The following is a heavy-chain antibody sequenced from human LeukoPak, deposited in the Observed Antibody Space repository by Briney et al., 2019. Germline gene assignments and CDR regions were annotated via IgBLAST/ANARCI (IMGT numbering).Heavy chain of an antibody. CDR1: GFTFSTYA. V-gene: IGHV3-23*01. CDR2: IGGSGGTT. J-gene: IGHJ4*02. D-gene: IGHD3-10*01. CDR3: ARDGEGSGSSWVITHVY. Sequence: GGSLRLSCAASGFTFSTYAMAWVRQAPGKGLEWVSAIGGSGGTTYTADSVKGRFTISRDNSKNTLFLQMNSLRVEDTALYYCARDGEGSGSSWVITHVYWGQGALVTVSS.